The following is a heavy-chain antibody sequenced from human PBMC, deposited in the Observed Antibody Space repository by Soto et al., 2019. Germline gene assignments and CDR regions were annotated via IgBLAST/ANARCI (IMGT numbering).Heavy chain of an antibody. V-gene: IGHV4-59*08. CDR2: IYYSGST. D-gene: IGHD3-3*01. CDR3: AMTEWLSTGSFDY. Sequence: PSETLSLTCTVSGGSISSYYWSWIRQPPGKGLEWIGYIYYSGSTNYNPSLKSRVTISADTSKNQFSLKLKSVTAADTAVYYCAMTEWLSTGSFDYWGQGTLVTV. J-gene: IGHJ4*02. CDR1: GGSISSYY.